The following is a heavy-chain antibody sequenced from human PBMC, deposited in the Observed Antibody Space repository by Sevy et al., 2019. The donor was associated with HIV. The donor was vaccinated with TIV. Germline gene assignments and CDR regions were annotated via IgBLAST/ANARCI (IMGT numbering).Heavy chain of an antibody. CDR1: GYTFTSYG. V-gene: IGHV1-18*04. J-gene: IGHJ4*02. CDR2: ISAYNGNT. D-gene: IGHD3-22*01. Sequence: ASVKVSCKASGYTFTSYGISWVRQAPGQGLEWMGWISAYNGNTNYPQKLQGRETMTTDTSTSTAYMELRSLRSDDTAVYYCARDYYYDSSGYEYFDYWGQGTLVTVSS. CDR3: ARDYYYDSSGYEYFDY.